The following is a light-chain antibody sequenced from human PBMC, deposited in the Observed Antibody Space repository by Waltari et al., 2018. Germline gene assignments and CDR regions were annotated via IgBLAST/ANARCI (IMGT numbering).Light chain of an antibody. CDR3: QQFDNWS. CDR1: QSVSTT. Sequence: EIVMTQSPATLSVSPGARATLSCRASQSVSTTLAWYQQKPGQAPRRLIYGASTRATGIPARFSGSGSGTEFTLTISSLQSADFAIYYCQQFDNWSFGQGTKLEIK. CDR2: GAS. V-gene: IGKV3-15*01. J-gene: IGKJ2*01.